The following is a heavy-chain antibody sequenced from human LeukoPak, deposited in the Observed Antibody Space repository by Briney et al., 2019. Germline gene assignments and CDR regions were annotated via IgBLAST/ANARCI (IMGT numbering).Heavy chain of an antibody. J-gene: IGHJ2*01. Sequence: SETLSLTCSVSGGSISSGRFCWNWIRQPAGTGLEWLGHVYSSGSAKYNPSLKSRVTISLVTSKNQFSLKLNSVTADDTAMYYCSRGPENPLNWYFDLWGRGTLVTVSS. CDR2: VYSSGSA. CDR3: SRGPENPLNWYFDL. CDR1: GGSISSGRFC. D-gene: IGHD1-14*01. V-gene: IGHV4-61*09.